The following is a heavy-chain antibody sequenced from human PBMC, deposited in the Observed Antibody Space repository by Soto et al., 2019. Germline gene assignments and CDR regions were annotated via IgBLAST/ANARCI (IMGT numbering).Heavy chain of an antibody. D-gene: IGHD1-26*01. Sequence: PSETLSLTCAVSGGSISSSNWWSWVRQPPGKGLECIGEIYHSGSTNYNPSLKRRVTISVDKSKNQFSLKLSSVTAADTAVYYCARVSGSYYYGMDVWGQGTTVTVSS. V-gene: IGHV4-4*02. CDR1: GGSISSSNW. CDR3: ARVSGSYYYGMDV. CDR2: IYHSGST. J-gene: IGHJ6*02.